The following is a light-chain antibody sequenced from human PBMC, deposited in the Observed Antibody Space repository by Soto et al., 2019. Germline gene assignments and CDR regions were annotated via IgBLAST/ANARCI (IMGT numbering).Light chain of an antibody. CDR1: PGIRSW. J-gene: IGKJ4*01. CDR3: QKANSFPLT. Sequence: DILMTQSPSSVSVSVGARVTITCRASPGIRSWLAGFQQKPGGDHNLLIYAASSLQSGGPSRFSGCGSGTDFAHTISSLQPEDFATYNCQKANSFPLTLGGGTKVEIK. CDR2: AAS. V-gene: IGKV1-12*01.